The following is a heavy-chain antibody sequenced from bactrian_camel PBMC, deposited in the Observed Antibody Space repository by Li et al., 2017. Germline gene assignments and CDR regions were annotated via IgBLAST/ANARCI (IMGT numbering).Heavy chain of an antibody. V-gene: IGHV3S55*01. CDR3: GAAVTRCSASMGTWEYNY. CDR2: IGSDGRT. Sequence: HVQLVESGGGSVQAGGSLRLSCSVSTPTRSSDCMVWFRQAPGQEREGVAAIGSDGRTSYADSVKGRYTISRDNNDNTLNLQMTSLKPEDTAKYFCGAAVTRCSASMGTWEYNYWGQGTQVTVS. D-gene: IGHD4*01. CDR1: TPTRSSDC. J-gene: IGHJ4*01.